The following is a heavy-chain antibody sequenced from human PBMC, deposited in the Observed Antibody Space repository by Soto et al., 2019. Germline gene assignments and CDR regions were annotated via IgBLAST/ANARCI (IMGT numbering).Heavy chain of an antibody. Sequence: QVQLVQSGAEEKKPGASVKVSCKASGYTFTIYAMHWVRQAPGQRLEWMGWINAGNGNTKYSQKFQGRVTITRDTSESTAYMELSSLRSEDTAVYYCARSIVVVTALDYWGQGTLVTVSS. CDR2: INAGNGNT. V-gene: IGHV1-3*05. J-gene: IGHJ4*02. D-gene: IGHD2-21*02. CDR3: ARSIVVVTALDY. CDR1: GYTFTIYA.